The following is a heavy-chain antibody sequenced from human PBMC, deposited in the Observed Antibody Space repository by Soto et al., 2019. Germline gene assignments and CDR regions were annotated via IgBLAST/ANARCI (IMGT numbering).Heavy chain of an antibody. V-gene: IGHV4-34*01. D-gene: IGHD6-19*01. J-gene: IGHJ5*02. Sequence: PSETLSLTCAVYGGSFSGYYWSWIRQPPGKGLEWIGEINHSGSTNYNPSLKSRVTISVDTSKNQFSLKLSSVTAADTAVYYCARAIRSSGWSSDTNWFDPWGQGTLVTVSS. CDR2: INHSGST. CDR3: ARAIRSSGWSSDTNWFDP. CDR1: GGSFSGYY.